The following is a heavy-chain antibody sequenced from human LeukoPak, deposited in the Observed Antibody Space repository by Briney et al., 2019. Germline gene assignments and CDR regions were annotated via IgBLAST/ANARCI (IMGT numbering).Heavy chain of an antibody. CDR2: ISGSGGST. Sequence: GGSLRLSCAASGFTFSSYAMSWVRQAPGKGLEWVSAISGSGGSTYYADSVKGRFTISRDNSKNTLYLQMNSLRAEDTAVYYCAKRAPRETGYYRQYYFDYWGQGTLVTVSS. D-gene: IGHD3-9*01. V-gene: IGHV3-23*01. CDR1: GFTFSSYA. J-gene: IGHJ4*02. CDR3: AKRAPRETGYYRQYYFDY.